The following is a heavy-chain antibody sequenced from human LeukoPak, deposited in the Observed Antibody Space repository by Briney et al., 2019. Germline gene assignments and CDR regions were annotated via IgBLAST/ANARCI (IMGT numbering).Heavy chain of an antibody. Sequence: ASVKISCKASGYTFTNYAIHWVRQAPGQRLEWMGWITGGSGTTKYSQTFQDRVTITRDTSAKTADMELSSLRSEDTAVYYCARDRGNFLVPHWGQGTPVTVSS. CDR1: GYTFTNYA. J-gene: IGHJ4*02. CDR3: ARDRGNFLVPH. CDR2: ITGGSGTT. V-gene: IGHV1-3*01. D-gene: IGHD6-6*01.